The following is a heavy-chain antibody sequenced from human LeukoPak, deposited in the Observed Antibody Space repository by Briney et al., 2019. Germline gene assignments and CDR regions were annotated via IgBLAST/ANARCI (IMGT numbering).Heavy chain of an antibody. D-gene: IGHD4-23*01. CDR3: ARPDYGGNGSFDS. Sequence: SETLSLTCSVSGGYGSTIYYWSWIRQPPGKGLAWIGSIYQSGTTYYSPSLKSRVTISVDTPKNEITLKLTSLTAADTGVYYCARPDYGGNGSFDSWGQGTLVTVSA. CDR1: GGYGSTIYY. CDR2: IYQSGTT. J-gene: IGHJ4*02. V-gene: IGHV4-39*01.